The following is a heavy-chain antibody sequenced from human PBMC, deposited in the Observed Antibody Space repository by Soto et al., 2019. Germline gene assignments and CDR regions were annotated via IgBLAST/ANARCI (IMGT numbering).Heavy chain of an antibody. J-gene: IGHJ4*02. CDR3: ARIPISGASSGYFFFDY. Sequence: ESGGGVVQPGRSLRLSCAASGFTFSAYTMHWVRQAPGKGLEWVALISYGGSNEYYPDSVKGRFTISRDNNKNTLYLQMNSLRPEDTAVYYCARIPISGASSGYFFFDYWGQGTLVTVSS. V-gene: IGHV3-30-3*01. CDR1: GFTFSAYT. D-gene: IGHD3-22*01. CDR2: ISYGGSNE.